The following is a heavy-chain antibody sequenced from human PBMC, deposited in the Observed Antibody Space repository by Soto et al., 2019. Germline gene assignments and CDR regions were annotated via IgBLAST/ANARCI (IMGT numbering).Heavy chain of an antibody. J-gene: IGHJ6*03. Sequence: SETLSLTCTVSGGSISSSSYYWGWIRQPPGKGLEWIGSIYYSGSTYYNPSLKSRVTISVDTSKHQFSLKLSSVTAADTAVYYCARHAPMYYDFWSGYQLTTKYYYMDVWGKGTTVTVSS. V-gene: IGHV4-39*01. D-gene: IGHD3-3*01. CDR2: IYYSGST. CDR3: ARHAPMYYDFWSGYQLTTKYYYMDV. CDR1: GGSISSSSYY.